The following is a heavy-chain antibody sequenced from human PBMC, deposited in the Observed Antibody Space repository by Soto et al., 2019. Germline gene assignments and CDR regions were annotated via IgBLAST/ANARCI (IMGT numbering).Heavy chain of an antibody. CDR3: ARSQYSWSYLAYFDY. Sequence: QVQLVESGGGVVQPGRSLRLSCAASGFTFSSYGMHWVRQAPGKGLEWVAVISYDGSNKYYADSVKGRFTISRDNSKNTMYLQMNSLRAEDTAVYYCARSQYSWSYLAYFDYWGQGTLVTVSS. V-gene: IGHV3-30*03. D-gene: IGHD1-26*01. J-gene: IGHJ4*02. CDR1: GFTFSSYG. CDR2: ISYDGSNK.